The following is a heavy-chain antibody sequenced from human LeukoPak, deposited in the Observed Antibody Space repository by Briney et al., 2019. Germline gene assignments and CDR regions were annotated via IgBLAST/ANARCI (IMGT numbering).Heavy chain of an antibody. CDR3: AKLTNVAATSTFDY. D-gene: IGHD2-15*01. V-gene: IGHV3-23*01. J-gene: IGHJ4*02. Sequence: GGSLRLSCAASGFTFSSYAMGWVRQAPGKGLEWVSAISGSGAGTYYADSVKGRFTLSRDNSKNTLYLQMNSLRAEDTALYFCAKLTNVAATSTFDYWGQGALVTVSS. CDR1: GFTFSSYA. CDR2: ISGSGAGT.